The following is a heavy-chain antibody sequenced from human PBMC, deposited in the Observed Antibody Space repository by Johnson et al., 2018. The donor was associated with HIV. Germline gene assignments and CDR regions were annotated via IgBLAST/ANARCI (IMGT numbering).Heavy chain of an antibody. D-gene: IGHD3/OR15-3a*01. CDR2: IYTAGST. CDR3: ARDPGLYYDIWVSAFDI. CDR1: GFTFRDYH. Sequence: VQLVESGGGLVKPGGSLRVSCAASGFTFRDYHMTGVRQAPGKGLEWVSLIYTAGSTYYADSVTGRFTISRDNSKNTLDLQMNNLRAEDTAVYYCARDPGLYYDIWVSAFDIWGQGTMVTVSS. J-gene: IGHJ3*02. V-gene: IGHV3-66*01.